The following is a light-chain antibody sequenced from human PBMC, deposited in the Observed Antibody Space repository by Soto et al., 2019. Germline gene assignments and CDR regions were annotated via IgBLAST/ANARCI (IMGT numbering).Light chain of an antibody. J-gene: IGKJ2*01. CDR2: GAS. Sequence: EIVLTQSPGTLSLSPGERATLSCRASQSVSSNYLAWYQQKTGLAPRLLIYGASSRATGIPDRFSGSGSGTDFTLTISRLEPEDFEVYYCQHYGSSPPVTFAQGTKLEIK. V-gene: IGKV3-20*01. CDR1: QSVSSNY. CDR3: QHYGSSPPVT.